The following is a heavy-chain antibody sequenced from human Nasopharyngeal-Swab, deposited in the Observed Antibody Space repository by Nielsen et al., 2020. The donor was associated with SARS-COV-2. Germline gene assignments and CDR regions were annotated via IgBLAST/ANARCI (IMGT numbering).Heavy chain of an antibody. CDR3: TRGFYRGDY. Sequence: ASVKVSCKASGYSLTDFGLSWVRQAPGQGLEWMGFISADSGYTKYADKYQGRLALTTDRSTNTAYMHLRSLTSGDTAVYFCTRGFYRGDYWGQGTLVRVSS. CDR2: ISADSGYT. CDR1: GYSLTDFG. D-gene: IGHD3-10*01. V-gene: IGHV1-18*01. J-gene: IGHJ4*02.